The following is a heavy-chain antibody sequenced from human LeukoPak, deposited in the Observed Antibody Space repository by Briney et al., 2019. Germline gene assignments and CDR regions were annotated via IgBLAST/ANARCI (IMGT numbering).Heavy chain of an antibody. CDR2: IYYSGST. J-gene: IGHJ4*02. V-gene: IGHV4-59*01. CDR1: GGSISSYY. CDR3: AREGYSGSDFDS. D-gene: IGHD2-21*01. Sequence: SETLSLTCTVSGGSISSYYWSWIRQPPGKGLEWIGYIYYSGSTNYNPSLKSRVTISVDTSKNQFSLKLSSVTAADTAVYYCAREGYSGSDFDSWGQGTLVTVSS.